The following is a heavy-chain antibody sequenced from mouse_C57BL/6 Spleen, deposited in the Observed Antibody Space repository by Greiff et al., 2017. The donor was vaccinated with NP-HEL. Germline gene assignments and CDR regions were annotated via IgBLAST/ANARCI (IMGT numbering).Heavy chain of an antibody. CDR3: ARNYYGSSYWYAMDY. J-gene: IGHJ4*01. D-gene: IGHD1-1*01. CDR2: IWSDGST. V-gene: IGHV2-6*03. Sequence: VQRVESGPGLVAPSQSLSITCTVSGFSLTSYGVHWVRQPPGKGLEWLVVIWSDGSTTYNSALKSRLSISKDNSKSQVFLKMNSLQTDDTAMYYCARNYYGSSYWYAMDYWGQGTSVTVSS. CDR1: GFSLTSYG.